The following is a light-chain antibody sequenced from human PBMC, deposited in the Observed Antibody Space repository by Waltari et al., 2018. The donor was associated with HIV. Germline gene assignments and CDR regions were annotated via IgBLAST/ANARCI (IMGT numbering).Light chain of an antibody. CDR1: SNDVGGYKY. CDR3: SSYASTSTRV. V-gene: IGLV2-14*01. Sequence: QSALTQPASVSGSPGQSITISCTGTSNDVGGYKYVSWYQQHPGTAPKVVIDEVSNRPSGVSHRFSGSKSGNTASLTISGLQAEDEADYYCSSYASTSTRVFGGGTKLTVL. J-gene: IGLJ3*02. CDR2: EVS.